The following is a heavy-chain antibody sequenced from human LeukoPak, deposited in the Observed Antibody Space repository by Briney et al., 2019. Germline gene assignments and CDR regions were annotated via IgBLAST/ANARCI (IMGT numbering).Heavy chain of an antibody. D-gene: IGHD6-19*01. CDR2: IYYSGST. J-gene: IGHJ4*02. CDR3: ARERSSGWYDGYFDY. CDR1: GGSISSYY. Sequence: ETLSLTCTVSGGSISSYYWSWIRQPPGKGLEWIGCIYYSGSTNYNPSLKSRVTISVDTSKNQFSLKLSSVTAADTAVYYCARERSSGWYDGYFDYWGQGTLVTVSS. V-gene: IGHV4-59*01.